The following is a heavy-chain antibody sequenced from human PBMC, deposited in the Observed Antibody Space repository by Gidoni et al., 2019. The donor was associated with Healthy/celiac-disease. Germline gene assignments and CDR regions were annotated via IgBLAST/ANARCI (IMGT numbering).Heavy chain of an antibody. CDR1: GFTFSSYS. D-gene: IGHD1-26*01. V-gene: IGHV3-48*01. J-gene: IGHJ6*02. Sequence: EVQLVESGGGLVQPGGSLRLSYAASGFTFSSYSMNWVRQAPGKGLEWVSYISSSSSTIYYADSVKGRFTISRDNAKNSLYLQMNSLRAEDTAVYYCARDLCRLGDGCYYYGMDVWGQGTTVTVSS. CDR2: ISSSSSTI. CDR3: ARDLCRLGDGCYYYGMDV.